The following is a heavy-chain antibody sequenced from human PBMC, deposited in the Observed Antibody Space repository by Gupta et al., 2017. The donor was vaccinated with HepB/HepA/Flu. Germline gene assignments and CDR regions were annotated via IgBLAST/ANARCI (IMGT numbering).Heavy chain of an antibody. D-gene: IGHD3-10*01. V-gene: IGHV3-23*01. Sequence: SYAMSWVRQAPGKGLEWVSGISGSGGSTFYADSVKGRFTLSRDNSKNTLYLQMNSLRAEDTAVYYCAKDYRVTMVRGVFENWGQGTLGTVSS. J-gene: IGHJ4*02. CDR1: SYA. CDR2: ISGSGGST. CDR3: AKDYRVTMVRGVFEN.